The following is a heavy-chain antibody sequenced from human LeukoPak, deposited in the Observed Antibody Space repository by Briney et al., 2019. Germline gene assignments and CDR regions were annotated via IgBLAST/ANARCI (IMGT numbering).Heavy chain of an antibody. CDR2: IYYSGST. J-gene: IGHJ3*02. CDR1: GGSLTNYY. Sequence: SETLSLTCTVSGGSLTNYYWTWLRQPPGKGLEWIGYIYYSGSTNYNPSLKSRVTISVGTSKNQFSLKLSSVTAADTAVYYCARAYYYDSSDAFDIWGQGTMVTVSS. D-gene: IGHD3-22*01. CDR3: ARAYYYDSSDAFDI. V-gene: IGHV4-59*01.